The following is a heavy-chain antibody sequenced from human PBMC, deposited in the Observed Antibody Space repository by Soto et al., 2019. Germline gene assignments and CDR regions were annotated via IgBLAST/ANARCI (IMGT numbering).Heavy chain of an antibody. CDR2: IDPSDSQT. D-gene: IGHD3-22*01. V-gene: IGHV5-10-1*01. Sequence: GEYLKISCKGSGYSFAGYWITWVRQKPGKGLEWMGRIDPSDSQTYYSPSFRGHVTISATKSITTVFLQWSSLRASDTAMYYCARQIYDSDTGPNSQYYFDSWGQGTPVTVSS. CDR1: GYSFAGYW. J-gene: IGHJ4*02. CDR3: ARQIYDSDTGPNSQYYFDS.